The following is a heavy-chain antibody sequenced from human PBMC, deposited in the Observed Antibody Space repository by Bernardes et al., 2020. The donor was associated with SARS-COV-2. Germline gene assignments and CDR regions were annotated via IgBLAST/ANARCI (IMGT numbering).Heavy chain of an antibody. Sequence: GGSLRLSCVASGFTFSNYWMHWVRQTPGEGLVWVSRMNSGGVTTNYADSVKGRFTISRDNAKNTVKLQMNSLRSGDTSVYYCTRGGGDEHNYVVGYWGQGTLVTVSS. CDR2: MNSGGVTT. V-gene: IGHV3-74*01. CDR3: TRGGGDEHNYVVGY. CDR1: GFTFSNYW. D-gene: IGHD3-16*01. J-gene: IGHJ4*02.